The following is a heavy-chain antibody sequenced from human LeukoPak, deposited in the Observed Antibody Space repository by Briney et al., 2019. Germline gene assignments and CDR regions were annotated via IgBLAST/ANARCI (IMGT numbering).Heavy chain of an antibody. J-gene: IGHJ4*02. CDR2: ISGSGGST. Sequence: PGGSVRLSCAASGFTFSSYVMSWVRQAPGKGLEWVSAISGSGGSTYYADSVKGRFTISRDNSKNTLYLQMNSLRAEDTAVYYCAKSRRALGSGSPDWGQGTLVTVSS. D-gene: IGHD3-10*01. CDR1: GFTFSSYV. V-gene: IGHV3-23*01. CDR3: AKSRRALGSGSPD.